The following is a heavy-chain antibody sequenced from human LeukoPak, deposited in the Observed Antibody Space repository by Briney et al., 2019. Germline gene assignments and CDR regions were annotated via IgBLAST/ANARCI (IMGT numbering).Heavy chain of an antibody. V-gene: IGHV3-30*18. Sequence: GGSLRLSCAASGFTFSSYGMHWVRQAPGKGLDWVAVISNDGSKKYYADSVKGRFTISRDNSKNTLSLQVSSLRTEDTAVYYCAKDRYGYAFEYSDSWGQGTLVTVSS. CDR2: ISNDGSKK. CDR1: GFTFSSYG. J-gene: IGHJ4*02. D-gene: IGHD5-18*01. CDR3: AKDRYGYAFEYSDS.